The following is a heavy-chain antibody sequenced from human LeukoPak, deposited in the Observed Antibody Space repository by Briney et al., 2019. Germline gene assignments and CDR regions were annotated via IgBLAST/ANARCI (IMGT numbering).Heavy chain of an antibody. Sequence: SETLSLTCAVYGGSFSGYYWSWIRQPPGKGLQWIGDINHSGSPNYNPANYNPSLQSRVTISVDTSKNQFSLKLTSVTAADTAVYYCARGIQSGTGFWSGPGRLDFWGQGALVTVSS. V-gene: IGHV4-34*01. J-gene: IGHJ4*02. CDR1: GGSFSGYY. CDR2: INHSGSPNYNPA. CDR3: ARGIQSGTGFWSGPGRLDF. D-gene: IGHD3-3*01.